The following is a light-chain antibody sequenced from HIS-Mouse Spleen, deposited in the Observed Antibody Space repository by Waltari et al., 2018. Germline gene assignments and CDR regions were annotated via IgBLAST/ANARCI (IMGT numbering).Light chain of an antibody. V-gene: IGKV3-11*01. J-gene: IGKJ2*01. CDR1: QSVSSH. CDR3: QQRSNWPYT. Sequence: EIVLTQSPATLSLSPGERATLACRASQSVSSHLAWYQQKPGQAPRLLIYDASNRATGSPARFSGSGSGTDFTLTISSLEPEDFAVYYCQQRSNWPYTFGQGTKLEIK. CDR2: DAS.